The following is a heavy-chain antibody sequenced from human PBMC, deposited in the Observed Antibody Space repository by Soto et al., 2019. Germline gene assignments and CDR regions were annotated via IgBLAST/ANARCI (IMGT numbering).Heavy chain of an antibody. Sequence: SETLSLTCAVYGGSFSGYYWSWIRQPPGKGLEWIGSINHSGSTYYNPSLKSRVTISVDTSKNQFSLKLSSVTAADTAVYYCARHYGSGSYFDIWGQGTMVTVSS. D-gene: IGHD3-10*01. CDR2: INHSGST. V-gene: IGHV4-34*01. J-gene: IGHJ3*02. CDR3: ARHYGSGSYFDI. CDR1: GGSFSGYY.